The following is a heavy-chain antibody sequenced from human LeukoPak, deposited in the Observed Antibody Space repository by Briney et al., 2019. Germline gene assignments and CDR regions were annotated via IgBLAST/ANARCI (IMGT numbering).Heavy chain of an antibody. J-gene: IGHJ2*01. V-gene: IGHV3-33*01. CDR1: AFTFSSHG. CDR3: ARGDSSSYLLWFFDL. CDR2: IWSDGSNK. D-gene: IGHD6-13*01. Sequence: PGTSLRLSCAASAFTFSSHGMHWVRQAPGKGLEWVAVIWSDGSNKYYADSVKGRFTISRDNSKNTLYLQMHSLRAEDTAVYYCARGDSSSYLLWFFDLWGRGTLVTVSS.